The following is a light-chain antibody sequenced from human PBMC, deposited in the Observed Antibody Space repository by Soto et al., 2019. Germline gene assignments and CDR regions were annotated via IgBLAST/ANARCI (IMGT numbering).Light chain of an antibody. J-gene: IGKJ1*01. CDR2: QTS. CDR1: QYINTR. Sequence: EIVLTPSPATLSLFPGDRVTLSCRASQYINTRLAWYQHRPGQAPRLLIYQTSLRAAGIPARFSASGSGTDFTLTISDVQPEDFALYYCHQRQSWPRTFGQGTKVDIK. V-gene: IGKV3-11*01. CDR3: HQRQSWPRT.